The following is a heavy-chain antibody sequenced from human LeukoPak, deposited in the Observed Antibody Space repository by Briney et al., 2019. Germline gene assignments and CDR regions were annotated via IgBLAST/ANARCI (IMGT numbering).Heavy chain of an antibody. V-gene: IGHV3-21*01. CDR1: GFTFSSSN. D-gene: IGHD1-26*01. CDR3: AKYSGTYRDY. CDR2: ISSSSTYI. J-gene: IGHJ4*02. Sequence: PGGSLRLSCAASGFTFSSSNMNWVRQAPGRGLEWVSSISSSSTYIFYADSVKGRFTISRDNAKNSLYLQMSSLRAEDTAVYYCAKYSGTYRDYWGQGTLVTVSS.